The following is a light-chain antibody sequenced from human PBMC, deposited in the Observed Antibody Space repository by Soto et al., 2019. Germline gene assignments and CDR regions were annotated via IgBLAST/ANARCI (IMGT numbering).Light chain of an antibody. V-gene: IGLV1-40*01. CDR2: GGS. Sequence: QPVLTHTPPVSGAPGQRVTISSTGSSSNIGAGYDVHWYQHQPGTAPKLLIYGGSSRPSGVPDRFSGSKSGTSASLAITGLQAEDEADYYCQSYDRSLSGTVFGTGTKVTVL. CDR1: SSNIGAGYD. J-gene: IGLJ1*01. CDR3: QSYDRSLSGTV.